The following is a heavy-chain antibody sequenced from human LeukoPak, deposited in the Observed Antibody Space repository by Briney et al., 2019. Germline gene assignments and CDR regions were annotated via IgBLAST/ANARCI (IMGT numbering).Heavy chain of an antibody. CDR2: IDYSGKT. D-gene: IGHD1-1*01. J-gene: IGHJ5*02. Sequence: PSETLSLTCTVSGGSASSGGYYWSWIRQHPGKGLEWIGYIDYSGKTYYDLSLESRITISVDTSRNHFFLKVNSATAADTAVYYCARGALKREHWFDPWGQGALVTVSS. V-gene: IGHV4-31*03. CDR3: ARGALKREHWFDP. CDR1: GGSASSGGYY.